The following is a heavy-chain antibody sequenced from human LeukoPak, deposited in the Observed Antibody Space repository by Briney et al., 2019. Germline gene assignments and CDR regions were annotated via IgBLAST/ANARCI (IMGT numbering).Heavy chain of an antibody. D-gene: IGHD2-2*02. Sequence: GESLKISCKGSGYSFTSYWIGWVRQMPGKGLEWMGIIYPGDSDTRYSPSFQGQVTISADKSISTAYLQWSSLKASDTAMYYCARQIETDCSSTSCYRGGLYYYYYYMDVWGKGTTVTVSS. CDR1: GYSFTSYW. V-gene: IGHV5-51*01. CDR3: ARQIETDCSSTSCYRGGLYYYYYYMDV. CDR2: IYPGDSDT. J-gene: IGHJ6*03.